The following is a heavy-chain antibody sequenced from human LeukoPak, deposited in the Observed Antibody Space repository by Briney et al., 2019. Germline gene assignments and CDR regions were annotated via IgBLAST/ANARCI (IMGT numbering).Heavy chain of an antibody. CDR1: GGSISSYY. D-gene: IGHD1-26*01. Sequence: PSETLSLTCTVSGGSISSYYWSWIRQPPGKGLEWIGYIYYSGSTNYNPSLKSRVTISVDTSKNQFSLKLSSVTAADTAVYYCARGSSGSPVPKRSGRPFDYWGQGTLVTVSS. V-gene: IGHV4-59*12. CDR2: IYYSGST. CDR3: ARGSSGSPVPKRSGRPFDY. J-gene: IGHJ4*02.